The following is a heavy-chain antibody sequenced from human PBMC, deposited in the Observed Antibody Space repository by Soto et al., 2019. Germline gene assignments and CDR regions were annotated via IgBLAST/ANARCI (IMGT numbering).Heavy chain of an antibody. CDR3: ATSYGSGYRAFDY. CDR2: INPILSMS. CDR1: GDTFSFYT. V-gene: IGHV1-69*02. D-gene: IGHD3-10*01. Sequence: SVKVSCKASGDTFSFYTINWVRQAPGLGLEWVGRINPILSMSNYAQKFQGRVKMNADKSTSTAYMELRSLRSEDTAMYYCATSYGSGYRAFDYWGQGALVTVSS. J-gene: IGHJ4*02.